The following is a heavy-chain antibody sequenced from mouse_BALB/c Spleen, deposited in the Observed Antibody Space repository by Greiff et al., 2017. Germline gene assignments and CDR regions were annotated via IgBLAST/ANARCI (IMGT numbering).Heavy chain of an antibody. CDR2: IWSGGST. Sequence: QVHVKQSGPGLVQPSQSLSITCTVSGFSLTSYGVHWVRQSPGKGLEWLGVIWSGGSTDYNAAFISRLSISKDNSKSQVFFKMNRLQADDTAIYYCARGYGSPLLYYAMDYWGQGTSVTVSS. CDR1: GFSLTSYG. V-gene: IGHV2-4-1*01. CDR3: ARGYGSPLLYYAMDY. J-gene: IGHJ4*01. D-gene: IGHD1-1*01.